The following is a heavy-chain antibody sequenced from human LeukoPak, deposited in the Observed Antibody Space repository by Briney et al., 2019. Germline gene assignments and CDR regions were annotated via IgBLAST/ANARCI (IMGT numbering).Heavy chain of an antibody. CDR3: ARATVTTYGWFDP. CDR2: IIPIPGIA. CDR1: GGTFSSYT. V-gene: IGHV1-69*02. Sequence: SVKVSCKASGGTFSSYTISWVRQAPGQGLEWMGRIIPIPGIANYAQKFQGRVTITADKSTSTVYMEMSSLRAEDTAVYYCARATVTTYGWFDPWGQGTLLTVPS. J-gene: IGHJ5*02. D-gene: IGHD4-11*01.